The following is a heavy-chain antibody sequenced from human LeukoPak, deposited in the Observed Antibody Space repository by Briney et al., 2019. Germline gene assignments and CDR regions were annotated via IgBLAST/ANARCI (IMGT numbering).Heavy chain of an antibody. CDR2: ISYDGSNK. CDR3: ARARYSSSTYYFDY. Sequence: PGGSLRLSCAASGFTFSSYAMHWVRQAPGKGLEWVAVISYDGSNKYYADSVKGRFTISRDNSKNTLYLQMNSLRAEDTAVYYCARARYSSSTYYFDYWGQGTLVTVSS. V-gene: IGHV3-30-3*01. CDR1: GFTFSSYA. D-gene: IGHD6-6*01. J-gene: IGHJ4*02.